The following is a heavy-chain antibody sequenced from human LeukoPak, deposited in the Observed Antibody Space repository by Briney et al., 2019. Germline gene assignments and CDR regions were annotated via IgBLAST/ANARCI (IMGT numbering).Heavy chain of an antibody. J-gene: IGHJ4*02. CDR3: AKAGVISGWDY. CDR2: IGEEKSGSWT. D-gene: IGHD3-3*02. CDR1: GFTLSNYP. Sequence: GGSLRLSCAASGFTLSNYPMGWVRQAPVKGLEWLSAIGEEKSGSWTKSADSVRGRFTISRDNSENTLYLQMDSLTVEDTAVYYCAKAGVISGWDYWGQGVLVTVSS. V-gene: IGHV3-23*01.